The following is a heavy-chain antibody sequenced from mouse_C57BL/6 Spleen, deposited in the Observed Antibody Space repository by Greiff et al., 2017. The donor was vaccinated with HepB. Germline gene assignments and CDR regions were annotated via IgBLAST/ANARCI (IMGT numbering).Heavy chain of an antibody. J-gene: IGHJ2*01. CDR1: GYSFTGYY. V-gene: IGHV1-42*01. CDR2: INPSTGGT. Sequence: VQLKESGPELVKPGASVKISCKASGYSFTGYYMNWVKQSPEKSLEWIGEINPSTGGTTYNQKFKAKATLTVDKSSSTAYMQLKSLTSEVSAVYYCARSQTAYFDYWGQGTTLTVSS. D-gene: IGHD3-2*01. CDR3: ARSQTAYFDY.